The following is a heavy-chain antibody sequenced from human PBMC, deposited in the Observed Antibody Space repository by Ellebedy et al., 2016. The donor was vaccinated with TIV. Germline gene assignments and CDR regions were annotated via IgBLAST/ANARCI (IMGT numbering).Heavy chain of an antibody. V-gene: IGHV1-46*01. CDR2: VNPFNGGT. J-gene: IGHJ4*02. D-gene: IGHD2-8*02. CDR3: AREGGVYYFDY. Sequence: AASVKVSCKASGYTFTSDLIHWVRQAPGQGLEWMGTVNPFNGGTGYAQRFQGRVTMTRDTSASTVYMDLSSLRSDDTAVYYCAREGGVYYFDYWGQGTLVTVSS. CDR1: GYTFTSDL.